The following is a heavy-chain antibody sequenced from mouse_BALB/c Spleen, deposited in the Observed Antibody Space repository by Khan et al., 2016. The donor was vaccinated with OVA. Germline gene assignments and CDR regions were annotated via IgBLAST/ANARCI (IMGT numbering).Heavy chain of an antibody. CDR1: GFTFSNYA. J-gene: IGHJ3*01. CDR2: ISSGGSYT. Sequence: EVMLVESGGGLVKPGGSLKLSCAVSGFTFSNYAMSWVRQTPEQRLEWVATISSGGSYTYYPDSVQGRFTISSDNAKTTLYLQMSSLRSEDTAIYNCARELVTTVVATPFAYWGQGTLVTVSA. V-gene: IGHV5-9-1*01. D-gene: IGHD1-1*01. CDR3: ARELVTTVVATPFAY.